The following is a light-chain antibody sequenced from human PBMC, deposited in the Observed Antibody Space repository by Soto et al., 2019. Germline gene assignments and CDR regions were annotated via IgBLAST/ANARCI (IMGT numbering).Light chain of an antibody. CDR1: QSVSSSY. CDR3: QQYGSSPTT. Sequence: EIVLTQSPGTLSLSPGERATLSCRASQSVSSSYLAWYQQKPGQAPRLLIYGASSRATGIPDRFSGSGSGTDFTLTISRLAPEDCAVYYCQQYGSSPTTFGQGTKVEIK. J-gene: IGKJ1*01. V-gene: IGKV3-20*01. CDR2: GAS.